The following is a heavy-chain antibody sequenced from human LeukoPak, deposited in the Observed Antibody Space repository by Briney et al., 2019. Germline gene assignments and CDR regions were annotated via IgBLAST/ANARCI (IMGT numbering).Heavy chain of an antibody. CDR1: GFTFSSYA. D-gene: IGHD3-10*01. CDR3: ARESKYYYGSGSYSGWFDP. CDR2: ISGSGGST. J-gene: IGHJ5*02. Sequence: PGGSLRLSCAASGFTFSSYAMSWVRQAPGKGLEWVSAISGSGGSTYYADSVKGRFTISRDNAKNSLYLQMNSLRAEDTAVYYCARESKYYYGSGSYSGWFDPWGQGTLVTVSS. V-gene: IGHV3-23*01.